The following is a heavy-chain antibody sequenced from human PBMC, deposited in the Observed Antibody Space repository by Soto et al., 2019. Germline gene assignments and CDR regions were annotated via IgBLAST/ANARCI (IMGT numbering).Heavy chain of an antibody. CDR1: GGTFSSNA. CDR3: ARDRYCSGGSRTRGNCYYGMDV. D-gene: IGHD2-15*01. CDR2: IIPIFGTA. J-gene: IGHJ6*02. Sequence: VKVSCKASGGTFSSNAISWVRQAPGQGHEWMGGIIPIFGTANYAQKFQGRVTITADDSTSTAYMELSSLSSEDTAVYYCARDRYCSGGSRTRGNCYYGMDVWGQGTTVTVSS. V-gene: IGHV1-69*13.